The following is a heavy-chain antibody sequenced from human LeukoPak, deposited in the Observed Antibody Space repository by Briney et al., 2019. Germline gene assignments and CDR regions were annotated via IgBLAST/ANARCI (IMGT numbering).Heavy chain of an antibody. CDR3: ARLSQPVAVAGTRWFDP. V-gene: IGHV5-51*01. CDR1: GYSFTSYC. J-gene: IGHJ5*02. Sequence: GESLKISCKGSGYSFTSYCIGWVRQMPGKGLEWMGIIYPGDSDTRYSPSFQGQVTISADKSISTAYLQWSSLKASDTAMYYCARLSQPVAVAGTRWFDPWGQGTLVTVSS. D-gene: IGHD6-19*01. CDR2: IYPGDSDT.